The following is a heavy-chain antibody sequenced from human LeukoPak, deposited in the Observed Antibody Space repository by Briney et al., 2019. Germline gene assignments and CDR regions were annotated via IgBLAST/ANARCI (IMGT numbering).Heavy chain of an antibody. CDR1: GFTFSSYS. J-gene: IGHJ6*03. D-gene: IGHD6-19*01. V-gene: IGHV3-21*05. Sequence: GGSLRLSCAASGFTFSSYSMNWVRQAPGKGLEWVSYISSSSSYIYYADSVKGRFTISRDNAKNSLYLQMNSLRAEDTAVYYCARDSSAYSSGWHLYYCYMDVWGKGTTVTVS. CDR2: ISSSSSYI. CDR3: ARDSSAYSSGWHLYYCYMDV.